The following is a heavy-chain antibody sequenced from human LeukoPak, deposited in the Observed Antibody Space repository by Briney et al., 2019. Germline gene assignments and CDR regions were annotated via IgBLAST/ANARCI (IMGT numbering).Heavy chain of an antibody. J-gene: IGHJ6*02. CDR2: IYESGTT. Sequence: SETLSLTCAVSGYSISSGYYWDWFRQSPGKGLEWIGSIYESGTTYYNPSLKSRVTISVDTSKNQFSLKVSSVTAADTAVYYCARDADFYYGLDVWGQGTTVTVSS. V-gene: IGHV4-38-2*02. CDR3: ARDADFYYGLDV. CDR1: GYSISSGYY.